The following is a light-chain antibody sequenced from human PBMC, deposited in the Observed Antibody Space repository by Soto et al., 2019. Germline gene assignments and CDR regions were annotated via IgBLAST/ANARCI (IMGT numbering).Light chain of an antibody. J-gene: IGLJ1*01. V-gene: IGLV2-11*01. CDR2: DVT. CDR3: YSYAGTYTFV. CDR1: ANDVGGHNY. Sequence: QSVLTQPRSVSGSPGQSATISCTGTANDVGGHNYVSWYQQHPGEAPKLLIYDVTERPSGVPDRFSGSKSGNTASLTISGLQTEDEADYYCYSYAGTYTFVFETGTKVTVL.